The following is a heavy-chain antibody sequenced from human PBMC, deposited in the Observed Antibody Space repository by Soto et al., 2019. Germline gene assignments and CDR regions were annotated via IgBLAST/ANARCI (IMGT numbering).Heavy chain of an antibody. J-gene: IGHJ5*02. Sequence: QVQLQESGPGLVKPSETLSLTCTVSGGSISHYYWSWIRQPPGKGLEWIGYIYYSGRTNYNPSLKSRVTISVDTSKNQFSLKLSSVTAADTAVYYCARSTRSWFDPWGQGTLVTVSS. V-gene: IGHV4-59*08. CDR1: GGSISHYY. CDR3: ARSTRSWFDP. CDR2: IYYSGRT.